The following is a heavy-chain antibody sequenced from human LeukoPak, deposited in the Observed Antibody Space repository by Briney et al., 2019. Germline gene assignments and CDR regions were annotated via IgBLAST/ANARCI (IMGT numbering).Heavy chain of an antibody. CDR1: GFTFSSHS. D-gene: IGHD7-27*01. CDR2: IDSGSGNI. CDR3: AREDDDWGPNTLDV. V-gene: IGHV3-48*02. J-gene: IGHJ3*01. Sequence: RSLRLSCAASGFTFSSHSMNWVRQAPGKGLEWLSYIDSGSGNIYYRDSVKGRFTISRDNAQDSLYLQMDSLRDEDTAVYYCAREDDDWGPNTLDVWGQGTVVTVSS.